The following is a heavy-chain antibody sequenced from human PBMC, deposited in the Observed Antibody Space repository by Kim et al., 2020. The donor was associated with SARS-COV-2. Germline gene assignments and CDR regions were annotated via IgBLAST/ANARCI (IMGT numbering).Heavy chain of an antibody. CDR1: GGSISSSSYY. Sequence: SETLSLTCTVSGGSISSSSYYWGWIRQPPGKGLEWIGSIYYSGSTYYNPSLKSRVTISVDTSKNQFSLKLSSVTAADTAVYYCARPYRIKTYYYDSSGYTKDAFDIWGQGTMVTVSS. V-gene: IGHV4-39*01. J-gene: IGHJ3*02. D-gene: IGHD3-22*01. CDR2: IYYSGST. CDR3: ARPYRIKTYYYDSSGYTKDAFDI.